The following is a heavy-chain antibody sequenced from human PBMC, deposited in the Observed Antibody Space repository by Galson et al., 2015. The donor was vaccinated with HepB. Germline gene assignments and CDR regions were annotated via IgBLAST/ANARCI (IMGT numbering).Heavy chain of an antibody. CDR2: IWYDGSNK. J-gene: IGHJ3*02. V-gene: IGHV3-33*01. CDR1: GFTFSSYG. Sequence: RLSCAASGFTFSSYGMHWVRQAPGKGLEWVAVIWYDGSNKYYADSVKGRFTISRDNSKNTLYLQMNSLRAEDTAVYYCARGGATDPEDAFDIWGQGTMVTVSS. D-gene: IGHD5-24*01. CDR3: ARGGATDPEDAFDI.